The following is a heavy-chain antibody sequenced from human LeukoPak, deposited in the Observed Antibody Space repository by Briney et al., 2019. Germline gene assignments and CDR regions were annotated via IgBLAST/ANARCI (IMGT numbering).Heavy chain of an antibody. CDR1: GYTLTELS. CDR3: ATRYQLLNNWFDP. D-gene: IGHD2-2*01. CDR2: FDPEDCET. Sequence: ASVKVSCKVSGYTLTELSMHWVRQAPGKGLEWMGGFDPEDCETIYAQKFQGRVTMTEDTSTDTAYIELSSLRSEDTAVYYCATRYQLLNNWFDPWGPGTLVTVSS. V-gene: IGHV1-24*01. J-gene: IGHJ5*02.